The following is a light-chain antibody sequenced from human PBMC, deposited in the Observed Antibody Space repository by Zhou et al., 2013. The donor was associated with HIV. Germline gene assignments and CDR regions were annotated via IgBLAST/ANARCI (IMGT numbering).Light chain of an antibody. V-gene: IGKV2-28*01. CDR1: PSLLHKNGYNY. Sequence: DIVMTQTPLSLSVTPGQPASISCKSSPSLLHKNGYNYLDWYLQKPGQSPQLLVYLGSNRASGVPDRLSGSGSGTDFTLKISRVEAEDVGVYYCMQALQTPIPFITFGQGTRLDIK. CDR2: LGS. CDR3: MQALQTPIPFIT. J-gene: IGKJ5*01.